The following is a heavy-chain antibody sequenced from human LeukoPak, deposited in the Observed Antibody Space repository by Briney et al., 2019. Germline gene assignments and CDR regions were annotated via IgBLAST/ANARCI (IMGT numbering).Heavy chain of an antibody. Sequence: PGRSLRLSCAASGFTFSSYAMHWVRQAPGKGLEWVAVISYDGSNKYYADSVKGRFTISRDNSKNTLYLQMNSLRAEDTAVNYCARCSRTYYYDSSGPSTAPGDYWGQGTLVTVSS. J-gene: IGHJ4*02. CDR1: GFTFSSYA. CDR3: ARCSRTYYYDSSGPSTAPGDY. V-gene: IGHV3-30*04. CDR2: ISYDGSNK. D-gene: IGHD3-22*01.